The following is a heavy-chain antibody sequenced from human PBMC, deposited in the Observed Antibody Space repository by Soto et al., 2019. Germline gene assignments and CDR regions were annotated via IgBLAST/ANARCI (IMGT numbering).Heavy chain of an antibody. Sequence: GGSLRLSCAASGFTFSSYWMSWVRQAPGKGLEWVANIKQDGSEKYYVDSVKGRFTISRDKAKNSLYLQMNSLRAEDTAVYYCASLTGAAAIIGDYWGQGTLVTVSS. CDR3: ASLTGAAAIIGDY. V-gene: IGHV3-7*05. CDR2: IKQDGSEK. J-gene: IGHJ4*02. D-gene: IGHD6-13*01. CDR1: GFTFSSYW.